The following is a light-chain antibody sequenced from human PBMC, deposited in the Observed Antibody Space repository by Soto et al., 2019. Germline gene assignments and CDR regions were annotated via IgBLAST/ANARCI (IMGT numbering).Light chain of an antibody. CDR3: ETWDSNTHWV. CDR1: SGHSSYI. J-gene: IGLJ3*02. CDR2: VEASGSY. Sequence: QLVLTQSSSASASLGSSVKLTCTLSSGHSSYIIAWHQQQPGKAPRYLMKVEASGSYNKGSGVPDRFSGSSSGADRYLTISNLQFEDEADYYCETWDSNTHWVFGGGTKVTVL. V-gene: IGLV4-60*02.